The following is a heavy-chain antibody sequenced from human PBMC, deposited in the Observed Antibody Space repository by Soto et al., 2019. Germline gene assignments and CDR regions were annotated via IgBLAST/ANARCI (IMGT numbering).Heavy chain of an antibody. D-gene: IGHD5-12*01. CDR3: ARDQGDGYNFTPFDS. CDR1: GGSISSYC. CDR2: IYYSGRT. Sequence: SETLSLTCTVSGGSISSYCWSWIRQPRGKGLEWIGYIYYSGRTNYNPSLKSRVTISVDTSKNQFSLKLSSVTAADTAVYYCARDQGDGYNFTPFDSWGQGTLVTVSS. J-gene: IGHJ4*02. V-gene: IGHV4-59*01.